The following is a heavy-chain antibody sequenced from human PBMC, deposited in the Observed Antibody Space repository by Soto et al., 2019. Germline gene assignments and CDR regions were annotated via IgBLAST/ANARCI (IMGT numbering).Heavy chain of an antibody. D-gene: IGHD2-2*01. CDR3: AKDSVPVRRGKRGAGAEWDV. V-gene: IGHV3-23*01. J-gene: IGHJ6*02. Sequence: GGSLRLSCAASGFTFSSYAMSWVRQAPGKGLEWVSAISGSGGSTYYADSVKGRFTISRDNSKNTLYLQMNSLRAEDTAVYYCAKDSVPVRRGKRGAGAEWDVWGQGTTVTVSS. CDR1: GFTFSSYA. CDR2: ISGSGGST.